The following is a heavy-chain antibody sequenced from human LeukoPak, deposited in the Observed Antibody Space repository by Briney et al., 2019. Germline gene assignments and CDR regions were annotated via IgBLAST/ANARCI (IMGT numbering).Heavy chain of an antibody. V-gene: IGHV3-64*01. CDR2: ISSNGGST. CDR3: ARVPYYYDSSEGY. J-gene: IGHJ4*02. CDR1: GFTFSSYA. D-gene: IGHD3-22*01. Sequence: PGGSLRLSCAASGFTFSSYAMHWVRQAPGKGLEYVSAISSNGGSTYYANSVKGRFTISRDNSKNTLYLQMGSLRAEDMAVYYCARVPYYYDSSEGYWGQGTLVTVSS.